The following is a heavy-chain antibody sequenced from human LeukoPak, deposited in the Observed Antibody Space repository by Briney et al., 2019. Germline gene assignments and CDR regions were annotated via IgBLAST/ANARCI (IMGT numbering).Heavy chain of an antibody. CDR1: GFTFSNAW. Sequence: GGSLRLSCAASGFTFSNAWMSRVRQAPGKGLEWVANINQDGSEKYYVDSVKGRFTISRDNAKNSLYLQMNSLRAEDTAVYYCARDVATISNWFDPWGQGTLVTVSS. CDR2: INQDGSEK. V-gene: IGHV3-7*01. CDR3: ARDVATISNWFDP. D-gene: IGHD5-24*01. J-gene: IGHJ5*02.